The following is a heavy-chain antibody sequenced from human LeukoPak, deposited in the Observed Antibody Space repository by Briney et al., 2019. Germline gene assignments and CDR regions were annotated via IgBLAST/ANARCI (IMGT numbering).Heavy chain of an antibody. Sequence: GGSLRLSCAASGFTFSSYWMSWVRQAPGKGLEWVAVISYDGSNKYYADSVKGRFTISRDNSKNTLYLQMNSLRAEDTAVYYCAKEGWEPGRNGMGSSDYWGQGTLVTVSS. CDR2: ISYDGSNK. J-gene: IGHJ4*02. V-gene: IGHV3-30*18. CDR3: AKEGWEPGRNGMGSSDY. D-gene: IGHD1-26*01. CDR1: GFTFSSYW.